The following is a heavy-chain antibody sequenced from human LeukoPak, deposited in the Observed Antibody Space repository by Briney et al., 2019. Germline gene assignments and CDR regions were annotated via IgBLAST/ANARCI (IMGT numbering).Heavy chain of an antibody. CDR2: IYENGGTT. V-gene: IGHV3-23*01. J-gene: IGHJ4*02. CDR3: AKDFRIGYSAHFDY. CDR1: GFTFRSHA. Sequence: GGSLRLSCVGSGFTFRSHAMSWVRQAPEKGLEFVSGIYENGGTTYYADSVKGRFSISRDNSKNTLYLQMDSLRGEDTAVYHCAKDFRIGYSAHFDYWGQGALVTVSS. D-gene: IGHD2-21*01.